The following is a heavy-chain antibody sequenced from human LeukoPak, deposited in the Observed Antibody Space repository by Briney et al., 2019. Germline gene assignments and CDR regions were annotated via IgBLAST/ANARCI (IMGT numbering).Heavy chain of an antibody. Sequence: GGSLRLSCAASGFTFSSYSMNWVRQAPGKGLEWVSYISSSSSTIYYADSVKGRFTISRDNAKNSLYLQMNSLRAEDTAVYYCVRLPAAVYGMDVWGQGTTVTVSS. D-gene: IGHD2-2*01. V-gene: IGHV3-48*01. CDR2: ISSSSSTI. CDR3: VRLPAAVYGMDV. J-gene: IGHJ6*02. CDR1: GFTFSSYS.